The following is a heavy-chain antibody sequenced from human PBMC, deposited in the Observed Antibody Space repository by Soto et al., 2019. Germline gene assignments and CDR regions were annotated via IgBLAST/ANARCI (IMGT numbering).Heavy chain of an antibody. Sequence: PGGSLRLSCAASGVTFSSYAMHWVRQAQGKGLEWVAVISYDGSNKYYADSVKGRFTISRDNSKNTLYLQMNSLRAEDTAVYYCSRDRDFPGMDVWGQGTTVTVSS. V-gene: IGHV3-30-3*01. CDR2: ISYDGSNK. CDR3: SRDRDFPGMDV. CDR1: GVTFSSYA. D-gene: IGHD3-10*01. J-gene: IGHJ6*02.